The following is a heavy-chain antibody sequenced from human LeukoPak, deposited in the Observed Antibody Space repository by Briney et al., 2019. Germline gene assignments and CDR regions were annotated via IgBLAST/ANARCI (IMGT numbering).Heavy chain of an antibody. CDR3: ARDPWELQLPYYFDY. D-gene: IGHD1-26*01. V-gene: IGHV3-9*01. J-gene: IGHJ4*02. CDR1: GFTFDDYA. Sequence: GGSLRLSCAASGFTFDDYAMHWVRQAPGKGLEWVSGINWNSGNIGYADSVKGRFTISRDNAKNSLYLQMNSLRAEDTAVYYCARDPWELQLPYYFDYWGQGTLVTVST. CDR2: INWNSGNI.